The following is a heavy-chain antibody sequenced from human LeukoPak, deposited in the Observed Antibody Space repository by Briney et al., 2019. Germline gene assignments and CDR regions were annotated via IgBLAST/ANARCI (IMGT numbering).Heavy chain of an antibody. Sequence: GGSLRLSCAASGFTFSSYWMSWVRRAPGKGLEWVANIKQDGSEKYYVDSVKGRFTISRDNAKNSLYLQMNSLRAEDTAVCYCARGPWIQLPFDIWGQGTMVTVSS. CDR1: GFTFSSYW. D-gene: IGHD5-18*01. V-gene: IGHV3-7*01. CDR3: ARGPWIQLPFDI. J-gene: IGHJ3*02. CDR2: IKQDGSEK.